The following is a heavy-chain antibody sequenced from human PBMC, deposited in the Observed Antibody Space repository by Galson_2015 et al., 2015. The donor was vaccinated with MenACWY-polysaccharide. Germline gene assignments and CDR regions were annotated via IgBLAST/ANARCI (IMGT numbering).Heavy chain of an antibody. CDR3: AHRADLNPDWNYAAFDI. Sequence: PALVKPTQPLTLPCTFSGFSLTRRPVGVGWIRQPPGGALECLALIYWDDDKRYTPSLSSRVTITKDTSGNQVVLTMTNMGPVDTATYYCAHRADLNPDWNYAAFDIWGQGTVVTVSS. CDR2: IYWDDDK. D-gene: IGHD1-7*01. V-gene: IGHV2-5*02. J-gene: IGHJ3*02. CDR1: GFSLTRRPVG.